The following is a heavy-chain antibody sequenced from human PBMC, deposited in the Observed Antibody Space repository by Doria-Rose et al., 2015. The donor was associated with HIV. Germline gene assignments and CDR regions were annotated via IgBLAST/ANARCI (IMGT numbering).Heavy chain of an antibody. CDR2: ISSSGTTI. CDR3: ARGAHFFDSSGYYVDY. V-gene: IGHV3-48*03. Sequence: YISSSGTTIYYADSVKGRFTISRDNAKNSLYLQMNSLRAEDTAFYYCARGAHFFDSSGYYVDYWGQGTLVTVSS. D-gene: IGHD3-22*01. J-gene: IGHJ4*02.